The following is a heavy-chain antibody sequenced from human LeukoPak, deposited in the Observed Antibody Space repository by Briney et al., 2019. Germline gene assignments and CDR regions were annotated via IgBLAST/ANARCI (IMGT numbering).Heavy chain of an antibody. Sequence: AETLSLTCTVSGGSISSSSYFWGWIRQPPGKGLEWIGSIYYSGSTNYNPSLKSRVTISVDTSKNQFSLKLSSVTAADTAVYYCARFRSYSGSGGFFDYWGQGTLVTVSS. CDR1: GGSISSSSYF. J-gene: IGHJ4*02. CDR2: IYYSGST. V-gene: IGHV4-39*07. CDR3: ARFRSYSGSGGFFDY. D-gene: IGHD3-10*01.